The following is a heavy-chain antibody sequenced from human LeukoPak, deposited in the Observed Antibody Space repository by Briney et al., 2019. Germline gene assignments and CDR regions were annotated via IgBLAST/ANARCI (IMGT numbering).Heavy chain of an antibody. Sequence: GASVKVSCKASGYTFTSYGISWVRQAPGQGLEWMGGIIPIFGTANYAQKFQGRVTITTDESTSTAYMELSSLRSEDTAVYYCARVGAAPPRGGHFDYWGQGTLVTVSS. CDR2: IIPIFGTA. J-gene: IGHJ4*02. V-gene: IGHV1-69*05. CDR3: ARVGAAPPRGGHFDY. CDR1: GYTFTSYG. D-gene: IGHD3-16*01.